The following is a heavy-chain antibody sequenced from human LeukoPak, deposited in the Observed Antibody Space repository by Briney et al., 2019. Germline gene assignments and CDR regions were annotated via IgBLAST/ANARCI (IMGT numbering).Heavy chain of an antibody. V-gene: IGHV1-18*01. Sequence: GASVTVSFKASGYTFTSYGISWVRQAPGQGVEWMGWISAYNGNTNYAQKLQGRVTITTDTSTSTAYMELRSLRSDDTAVYYCARDNSDDYGGNSGAPAFDIWGQGTMVTVSS. J-gene: IGHJ3*02. CDR2: ISAYNGNT. CDR1: GYTFTSYG. D-gene: IGHD4-23*01. CDR3: ARDNSDDYGGNSGAPAFDI.